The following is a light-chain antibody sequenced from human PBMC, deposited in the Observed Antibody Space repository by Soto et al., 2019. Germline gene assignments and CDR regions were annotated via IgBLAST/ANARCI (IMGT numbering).Light chain of an antibody. CDR2: ATS. CDR1: QTISSY. CDR3: QQSYSSPYT. Sequence: DIQMTQSPSSLSASVGDRVTITCRASQTISSYLHWYQQKPGKDPRLLIYATSNLNGGVPSRFSGSGSGTDFSLTISSLQPDDVATYYCQQSYSSPYTFGQGTNLDI. J-gene: IGKJ2*01. V-gene: IGKV1-39*01.